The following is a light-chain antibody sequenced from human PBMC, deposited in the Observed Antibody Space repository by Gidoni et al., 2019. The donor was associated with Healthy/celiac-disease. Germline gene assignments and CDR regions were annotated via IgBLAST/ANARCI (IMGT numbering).Light chain of an antibody. Sequence: DIVLSQSPLSLPVTLGEPASLSCRSSQSLLPSNGYNYLDWYLQKPGQSPQLLTSLGSNRASVVPDSCSGSAAGTYFTLKISRVEAEDVGVYYCMQALQTPSTFGQGTRLEIK. CDR2: LGS. J-gene: IGKJ5*01. V-gene: IGKV2-28*01. CDR3: MQALQTPST. CDR1: QSLLPSNGYNY.